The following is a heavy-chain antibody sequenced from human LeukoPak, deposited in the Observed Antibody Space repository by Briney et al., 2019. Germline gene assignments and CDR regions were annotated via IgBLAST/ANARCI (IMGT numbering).Heavy chain of an antibody. CDR3: ARRGAVTYAFDI. V-gene: IGHV3-33*05. CDR1: GFTFSSYG. Sequence: PGGSLRLSCAASGFTFSSYGMHWVRQAPGKGLEGVAVISYDGSNKYYADSVKGRFTISRDNAKNTLYLQMNSLRAEDTAVYYCARRGAVTYAFDIWGQGTMVTVSS. D-gene: IGHD4-17*01. J-gene: IGHJ3*02. CDR2: ISYDGSNK.